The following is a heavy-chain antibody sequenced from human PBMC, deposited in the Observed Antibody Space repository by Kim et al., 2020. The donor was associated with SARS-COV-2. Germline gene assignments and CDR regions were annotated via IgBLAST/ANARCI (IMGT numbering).Heavy chain of an antibody. CDR3: TTAPSRSYEILTVSDS. CDR2: IRGRTDGGAT. CDR1: GFTLNNAW. Sequence: GGSLRLSCAASGFTLNNAWMSWVRQAPGKGLEWVGRIRGRTDGGATDYVAPVKGRFTISRDDSKNTLYLQMNSLQTEDTAVYYCTTAPSRSYEILTVSDSWGQGTLVIVSS. D-gene: IGHD3-9*01. V-gene: IGHV3-15*01. J-gene: IGHJ4*02.